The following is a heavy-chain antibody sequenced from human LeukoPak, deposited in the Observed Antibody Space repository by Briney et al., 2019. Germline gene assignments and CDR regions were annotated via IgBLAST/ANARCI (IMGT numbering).Heavy chain of an antibody. D-gene: IGHD4/OR15-4a*01. CDR2: IGGSDGRT. CDR1: GFTFRSYA. CDR3: ADPPNADY. V-gene: IGHV3-23*01. Sequence: EGSLRLSXAASGFTFRSYAMSWVRQAPGKGLEWVSSIGGSDGRTYYAESVKGRFTISRDNSKNTVYLQMNSLRVEDTAVYFCADPPNADYWGQGTLVTVSS. J-gene: IGHJ4*02.